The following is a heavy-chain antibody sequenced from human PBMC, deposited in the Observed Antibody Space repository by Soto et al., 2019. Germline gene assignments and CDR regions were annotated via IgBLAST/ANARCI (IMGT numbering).Heavy chain of an antibody. D-gene: IGHD3-16*01. V-gene: IGHV3-7*01. CDR3: VCGGNFFVY. J-gene: IGHJ4*02. CDR1: GFTFSTYW. CDR2: LDQDGSER. Sequence: EAQLVESGGGLVQPGGSLRLSCAASGFTFSTYWMTWVRRPPGKGLEWVANLDQDGSERYYVDSVRGRFTISRDNAKNSLYLQMNSLRAEDTAVYYCVCGGNFFVYWGQGTLVTVSP.